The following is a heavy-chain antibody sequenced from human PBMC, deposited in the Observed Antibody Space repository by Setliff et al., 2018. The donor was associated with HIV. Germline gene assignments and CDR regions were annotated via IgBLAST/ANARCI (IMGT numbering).Heavy chain of an antibody. CDR3: AREGDGLFDY. Sequence: LSCAASGFTFSGHWMHWVRQAPGKGLVWVSRIKSDGSSLKYADSVKGRFTISRDNAKNTLYLQMNSLRADDTAVYYCAREGDGLFDYWGQGTLVTVSS. V-gene: IGHV3-74*03. J-gene: IGHJ4*02. CDR2: IKSDGSSL. CDR1: GFTFSGHW.